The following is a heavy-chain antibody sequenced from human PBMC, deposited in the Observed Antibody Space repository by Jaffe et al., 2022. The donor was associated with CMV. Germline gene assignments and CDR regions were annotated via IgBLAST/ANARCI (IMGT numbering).Heavy chain of an antibody. CDR3: ARRPRKSQLGWYFDL. D-gene: IGHD3-16*01. CDR1: GGSFSGYY. CDR2: INHSGST. Sequence: QVQLQQWGAGLLKPSETLSLTCAVYGGSFSGYYWSWIRQPPGKGLEWIGEINHSGSTNYNPSLKSRVTISVDTSKNQFSLKLSSVTAADTAVYYCARRPRKSQLGWYFDLWGRGTLVTVSS. V-gene: IGHV4-34*01. J-gene: IGHJ2*01.